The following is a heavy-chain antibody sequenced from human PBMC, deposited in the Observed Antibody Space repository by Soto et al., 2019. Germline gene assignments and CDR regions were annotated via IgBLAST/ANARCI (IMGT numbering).Heavy chain of an antibody. CDR3: VKGGWSDS. CDR1: GFTFSALL. J-gene: IGHJ5*01. Sequence: VQLLESGGDLVQPGGSLRLPCKASGFTFSALLMTWVRQAPGKGLEWVSCVTTSGSDTFYADSVKGRFTISRDNSINTLYLHMISLRADDTAVYYCVKGGWSDSWGQGTLVTVST. D-gene: IGHD3-10*01. CDR2: VTTSGSDT. V-gene: IGHV3-23*01.